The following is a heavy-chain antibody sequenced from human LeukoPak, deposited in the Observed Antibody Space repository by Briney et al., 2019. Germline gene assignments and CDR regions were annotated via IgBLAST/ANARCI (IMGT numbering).Heavy chain of an antibody. Sequence: GGSLRLSCAASGFTFSSYSMKWVRQAPGKGLEWVSSISSSSVYIDYADSVKGRFTISRDNAKNSLYLQMNSLRAEDTAVYYCARGGGWYTHYYYYYMDVWGKGTTVTVSS. V-gene: IGHV3-21*01. CDR3: ARGGGWYTHYYYYYMDV. J-gene: IGHJ6*03. CDR2: ISSSSVYI. CDR1: GFTFSSYS. D-gene: IGHD6-19*01.